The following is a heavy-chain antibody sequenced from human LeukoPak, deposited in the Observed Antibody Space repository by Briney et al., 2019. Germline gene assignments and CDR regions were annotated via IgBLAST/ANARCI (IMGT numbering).Heavy chain of an antibody. D-gene: IGHD5-24*01. J-gene: IGHJ4*02. Sequence: ASVKVSCKASGYTFTSYGISGVLQAPGQGLEWMGWISAYNGNTNYAQKLQGRVTMTTDTSTSTAYMELRSLRSDDTAVYYCARAQRGDGYNYYFDYWGQGTLVTVSS. V-gene: IGHV1-18*01. CDR2: ISAYNGNT. CDR1: GYTFTSYG. CDR3: ARAQRGDGYNYYFDY.